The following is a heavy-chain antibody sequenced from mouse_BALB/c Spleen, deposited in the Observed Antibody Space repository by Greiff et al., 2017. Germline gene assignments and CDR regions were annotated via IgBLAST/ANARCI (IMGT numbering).Heavy chain of an antibody. D-gene: IGHD1-2*01. Sequence: EVQVVESGGGLVQPGGSRKLSCAASGFTFSSFGMHWVRQAPEKGLEWVAYISSGSSTIYYADTVKGRFTISRDNPKNTLFLQMTSLRSEDTAMYYCARGGITTAYWYFDVWGAGTTVTVSS. CDR2: ISSGSSTI. CDR3: ARGGITTAYWYFDV. V-gene: IGHV5-17*02. CDR1: GFTFSSFG. J-gene: IGHJ1*01.